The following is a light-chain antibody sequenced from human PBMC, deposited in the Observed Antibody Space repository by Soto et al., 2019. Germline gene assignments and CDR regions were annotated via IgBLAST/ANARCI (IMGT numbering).Light chain of an antibody. CDR3: QSYDSSLSGSGG. V-gene: IGLV1-40*01. J-gene: IGLJ3*02. CDR2: GNS. Sequence: QSVLTQPPSVSGAPGQRVTISCTGSSSNIGAGYDVHWYQQLPGTAPKLLIYGNSNRPSGVPDRLSGSKSGTSASLAITGLQAEDEADYYCQSYDSSLSGSGGFGGGTKLTVL. CDR1: SSNIGAGYD.